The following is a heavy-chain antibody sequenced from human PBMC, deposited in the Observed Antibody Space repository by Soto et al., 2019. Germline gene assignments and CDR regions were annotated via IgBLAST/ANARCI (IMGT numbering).Heavy chain of an antibody. CDR1: GFTFSSYA. CDR3: AYSSTPFDY. D-gene: IGHD6-13*01. CDR2: ISGSGGST. J-gene: IGHJ4*02. Sequence: EVPLLESGGGLVQPGGSLRLSCAASGFTFSSYAMSWVRQAPGKGLEWVSAISGSGGSTYYADSVKGRFTISRDNSTNTLYLQMNSLRADDTAVYYCAYSSTPFDYWGQGTLVTVSS. V-gene: IGHV3-23*01.